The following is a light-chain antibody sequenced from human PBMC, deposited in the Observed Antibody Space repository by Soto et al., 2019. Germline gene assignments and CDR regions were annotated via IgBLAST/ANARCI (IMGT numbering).Light chain of an antibody. Sequence: NFMLTQPHSVSESPGQTVTISCTRSSGSIASNYVQWYQQRPGSAPTPVIYEDNERPSGVPDRFSGSIDSSSNSASLTISGLKTDDEADYYCQSYPSGNVVFGGGTKLTVL. CDR3: QSYPSGNVV. CDR1: SGSIASNY. V-gene: IGLV6-57*04. J-gene: IGLJ2*01. CDR2: EDN.